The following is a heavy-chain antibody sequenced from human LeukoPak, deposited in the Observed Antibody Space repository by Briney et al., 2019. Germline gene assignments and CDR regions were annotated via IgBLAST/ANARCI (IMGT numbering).Heavy chain of an antibody. CDR3: ARHGSSGWDTNFDY. CDR1: GYRFTTSW. J-gene: IGHJ4*02. Sequence: GESLKISCEASGYRFTTSWIGWVRQMPGKGLEWMGILYPGDSDTRYSPSFQGQVTISADKSISTAYLQWSSLKASDTAMYYCARHGSSGWDTNFDYWGQGTLVTVSS. CDR2: LYPGDSDT. D-gene: IGHD6-19*01. V-gene: IGHV5-51*01.